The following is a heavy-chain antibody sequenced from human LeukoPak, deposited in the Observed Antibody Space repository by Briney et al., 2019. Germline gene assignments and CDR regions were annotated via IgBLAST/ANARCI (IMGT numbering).Heavy chain of an antibody. CDR1: GGSFSGYY. CDR3: ARMAFYYDSSGYNAHFDY. Sequence: SETLSLTCAVYGGSFSGYYWSWIRQPPGKGLEWIGYIYYSGSTNYNPSLKSRVTISVDTSKNQFSLKLSSVTAADTAVYYCARMAFYYDSSGYNAHFDYWGQGTLVTVSS. V-gene: IGHV4-59*01. D-gene: IGHD3-22*01. CDR2: IYYSGST. J-gene: IGHJ4*02.